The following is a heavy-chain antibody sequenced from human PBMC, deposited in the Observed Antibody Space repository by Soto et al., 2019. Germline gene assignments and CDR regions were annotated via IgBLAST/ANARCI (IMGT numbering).Heavy chain of an antibody. CDR1: GFTFSSYA. V-gene: IGHV3-23*01. CDR2: IIGNGGST. Sequence: PGGSLRLSCAASGFTFSSYAMSWVRQAPGKELEWVSSIIGNGGSTYYADSVKGRFTISRDNSRNTLSLQMNSLRAEDTAVYYCAKRSGYDRGTFDIWGQGTMVTVSS. D-gene: IGHD3-3*01. CDR3: AKRSGYDRGTFDI. J-gene: IGHJ3*02.